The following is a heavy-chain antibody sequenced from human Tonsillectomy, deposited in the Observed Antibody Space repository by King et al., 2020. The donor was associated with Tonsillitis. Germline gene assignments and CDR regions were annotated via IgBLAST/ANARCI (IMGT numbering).Heavy chain of an antibody. CDR2: IRSKANSYAT. Sequence: QLVQSGGGLVQPGGSLKLSCAASGFTFSGSAMHWVRQASGKGLEWVGRIRSKANSYATAYATSVKGRFTISRDDSKNTAYLQMNSLKTEDTALYYCMAGATNFDYWGQGTLVTVSS. J-gene: IGHJ4*02. CDR3: MAGATNFDY. V-gene: IGHV3-73*02. CDR1: GFTFSGSA. D-gene: IGHD1-26*01.